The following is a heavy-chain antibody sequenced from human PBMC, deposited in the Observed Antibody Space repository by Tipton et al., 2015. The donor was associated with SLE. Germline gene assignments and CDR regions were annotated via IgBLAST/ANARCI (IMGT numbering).Heavy chain of an antibody. Sequence: TLSLTCTVSGGSISSHSSFWGWVRQPPGKGLEWIGIFYYSGSTYSNPSLKSRVTISVDTSKNQFSLKLSSVTAADTAVYNCVRDRGYAHFDYWGQGTLVTVSS. J-gene: IGHJ4*02. CDR2: FYYSGST. CDR1: GGSISSHSSF. CDR3: VRDRGYAHFDY. V-gene: IGHV4-39*07. D-gene: IGHD5-12*01.